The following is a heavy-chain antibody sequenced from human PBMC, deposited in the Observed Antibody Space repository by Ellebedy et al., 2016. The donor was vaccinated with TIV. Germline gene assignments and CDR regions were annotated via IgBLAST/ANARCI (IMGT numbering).Heavy chain of an antibody. CDR1: GGSFSGYY. J-gene: IGHJ4*02. Sequence: SETLSLTXAVYGGSFSGYYWSWIRQPPGKGLEWIGEINHSGSTNYNPSLKSRVTISVDTSKNQFSLKLSSVTAADTAVYYCARGIRRITIFGVALDYWGQGTLVTVSS. D-gene: IGHD3-3*01. V-gene: IGHV4-34*01. CDR2: INHSGST. CDR3: ARGIRRITIFGVALDY.